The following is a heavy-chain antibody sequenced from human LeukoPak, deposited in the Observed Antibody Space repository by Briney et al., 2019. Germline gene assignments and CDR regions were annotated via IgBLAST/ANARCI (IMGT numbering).Heavy chain of an antibody. CDR2: IDWDDDK. Sequence: SGPALVKPTQTLTLTCTFSGFSLSTSGMCVSWIRQPPGKALEWLARIDWDDDKYYSTSLKTRLTISKDTSKNQVVLTMTNMDPVDTATYYCARIRLGQDYYGSATIDSWGQGTLVTVSS. CDR3: ARIRLGQDYYGSATIDS. CDR1: GFSLSTSGMC. J-gene: IGHJ4*02. V-gene: IGHV2-70*11. D-gene: IGHD3-10*01.